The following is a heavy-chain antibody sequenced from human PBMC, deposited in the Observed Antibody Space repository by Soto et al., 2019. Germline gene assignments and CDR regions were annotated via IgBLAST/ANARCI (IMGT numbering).Heavy chain of an antibody. CDR1: GFTFSSYD. Sequence: EVQLVESGGGLVQPGGSLRLSCAASGFTFSSYDMHWVRQATGKGLEWVSAIGTAGDTYYPGSVKGRFTISRENAKNSLYLQMNSLRAGDTAEYYCARFAVGQLYDYWGQGTLVTVSS. J-gene: IGHJ4*02. CDR3: ARFAVGQLYDY. CDR2: IGTAGDT. D-gene: IGHD6-13*01. V-gene: IGHV3-13*04.